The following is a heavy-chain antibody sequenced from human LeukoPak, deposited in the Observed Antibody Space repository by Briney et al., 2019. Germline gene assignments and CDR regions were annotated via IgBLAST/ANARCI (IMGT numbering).Heavy chain of an antibody. CDR1: GYTFTSYA. CDR2: INAGNGNT. CDR3: ARAGNYDIIFGSDLVAFDI. D-gene: IGHD3-9*01. J-gene: IGHJ3*02. V-gene: IGHV1-3*01. Sequence: ASVKVSCKASGYTFTSYAMHWVRQAPGQRLEWMGWINAGNGNTKYSQKFQGRVTITRDTSASTAYMELSSLRSEDTAVYYCARAGNYDIIFGSDLVAFDIWGQGTMVTVSS.